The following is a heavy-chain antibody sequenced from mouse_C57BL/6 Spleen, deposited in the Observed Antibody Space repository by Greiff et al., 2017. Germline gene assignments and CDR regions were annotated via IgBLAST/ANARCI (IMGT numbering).Heavy chain of an antibody. Sequence: EVQLQQSGPGLVKPSQSLSLTCSVTGYSITSGYYWNWIRQLPGNKLEWMGYISYDGSNNYNPSLKNRISITRDTSKNQFFLKLNSVTTEDTATYYCARDNDGYYFFDYWGQGTTLTVSS. CDR2: ISYDGSN. D-gene: IGHD2-3*01. CDR1: GYSITSGYY. CDR3: ARDNDGYYFFDY. V-gene: IGHV3-6*01. J-gene: IGHJ2*01.